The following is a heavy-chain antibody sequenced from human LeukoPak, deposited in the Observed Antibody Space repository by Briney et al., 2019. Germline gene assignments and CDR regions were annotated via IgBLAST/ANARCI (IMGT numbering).Heavy chain of an antibody. CDR3: ARAGYSYGHRSYYYYMDV. V-gene: IGHV1-2*02. CDR1: GYTFAAHY. J-gene: IGHJ6*03. D-gene: IGHD5-18*01. Sequence: ASVKVSCKASGYTFAAHYLHWVRQAPGQGLEWMGWINPNSRGTNYAQMFQGRVTMTRDASINTAYMELSRLRSDDTAVYYCARAGYSYGHRSYYYYMDVWGKGTTVTVSS. CDR2: INPNSRGT.